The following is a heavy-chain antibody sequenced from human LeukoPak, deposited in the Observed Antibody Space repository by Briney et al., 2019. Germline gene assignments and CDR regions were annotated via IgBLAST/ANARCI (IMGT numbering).Heavy chain of an antibody. J-gene: IGHJ3*02. V-gene: IGHV4-59*12. Sequence: KPSETLSLTCTVSGGSISSYYWSWIRQPPGKGLEWIGYIYYSGSTNYNPSLKSRVTISVDTSKNQFSLKLSSVTAADTAVYYCARDLDSGYDFDAFDIWGQGTMVTVSS. D-gene: IGHD5-12*01. CDR3: ARDLDSGYDFDAFDI. CDR1: GGSISSYY. CDR2: IYYSGST.